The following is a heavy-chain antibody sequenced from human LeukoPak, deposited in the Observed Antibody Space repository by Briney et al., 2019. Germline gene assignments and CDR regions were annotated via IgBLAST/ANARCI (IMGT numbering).Heavy chain of an antibody. D-gene: IGHD1-14*01. Sequence: PSETLSLTCTVSGDSISNNNYYWGWIRQPPGKGLEWIGTVYYSGSTYYNPSLKSRVTISVDTSKNQFSLKLSSVTAADTAVYYCARDRTPFDYWGQGTLVTVSS. V-gene: IGHV4-39*07. CDR3: ARDRTPFDY. CDR2: VYYSGST. CDR1: GDSISNNNYY. J-gene: IGHJ4*02.